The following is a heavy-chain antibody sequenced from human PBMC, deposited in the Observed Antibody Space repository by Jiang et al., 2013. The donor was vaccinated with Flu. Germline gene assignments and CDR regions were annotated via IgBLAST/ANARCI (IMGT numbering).Heavy chain of an antibody. J-gene: IGHJ5*02. V-gene: IGHV4-39*01. CDR3: ARRPLGRSGWFDP. Sequence: GSIYYSGSTYYNPSLKSRVTISVDTSKNQFSLKLSSVTAADTAVYYCARRPLGRSGWFDPWGQGTLVTVSS. CDR2: IYYSGST. D-gene: IGHD3-10*01.